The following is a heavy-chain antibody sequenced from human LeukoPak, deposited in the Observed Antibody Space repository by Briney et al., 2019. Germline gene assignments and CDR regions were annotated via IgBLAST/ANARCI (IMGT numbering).Heavy chain of an antibody. D-gene: IGHD4-17*01. V-gene: IGHV4-31*03. CDR3: AGVQPYYVDYVYRGVHFDY. CDR1: GGSISSGGYY. CDR2: IYYSGST. Sequence: KPSESLSLTCTVSGGSISSGGYYWSWIRQHPGKGLEWIGYIYYSGSTYYNPSLKSRVTISVDTSKNQFSLKLSSVTAADTAVYYCAGVQPYYVDYVYRGVHFDYWGQGTLVTVSS. J-gene: IGHJ4*02.